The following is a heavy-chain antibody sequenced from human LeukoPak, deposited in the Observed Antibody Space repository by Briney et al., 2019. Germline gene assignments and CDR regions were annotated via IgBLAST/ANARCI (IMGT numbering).Heavy chain of an antibody. CDR2: IGTAGDT. CDR3: ARGGDYYDSSGKDAFDI. D-gene: IGHD3-22*01. Sequence: GGSLRLSCAASGFTFSRYDMHWVRQATGKGLEWVSAIGTAGDTYYPGSVKGRCTISRENSKNSLYLQMNSLRAGDTAVYYCARGGDYYDSSGKDAFDIWGQGTMVTVSS. V-gene: IGHV3-13*04. J-gene: IGHJ3*02. CDR1: GFTFSRYD.